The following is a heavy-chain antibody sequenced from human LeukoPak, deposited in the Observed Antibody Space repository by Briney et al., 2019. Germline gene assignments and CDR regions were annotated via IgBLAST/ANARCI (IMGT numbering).Heavy chain of an antibody. V-gene: IGHV4-61*01. CDR2: IYHSGST. D-gene: IGHD3-10*01. J-gene: IGHJ4*02. CDR3: ARDGYGGVDY. CDR1: GYSISSGYY. Sequence: PSETLSLTCTVSGYSISSGYYWSWIRQPPGKGLEWIGYIYHSGSTKYNPSLKSRVTISVDTSKKQFSLKLSSVTAAGTAVYYCARDGYGGVDYWGQGTLVTVSS.